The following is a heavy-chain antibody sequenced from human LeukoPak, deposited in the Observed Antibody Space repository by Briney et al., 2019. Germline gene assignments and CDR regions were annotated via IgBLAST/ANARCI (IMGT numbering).Heavy chain of an antibody. V-gene: IGHV3-30*03. CDR2: ISYDGSNK. CDR3: AREGACSSTSCIDY. CDR1: GFTFSSYS. D-gene: IGHD2-2*01. J-gene: IGHJ4*02. Sequence: GGSLRLSCAASGFTFSSYSMNWVRQAPGKGLEWVAVISYDGSNKYYADSVKGRFTISRDNSKNTLYLQMNSLRAEDTAVYYCAREGACSSTSCIDYWGQGTLVTVSS.